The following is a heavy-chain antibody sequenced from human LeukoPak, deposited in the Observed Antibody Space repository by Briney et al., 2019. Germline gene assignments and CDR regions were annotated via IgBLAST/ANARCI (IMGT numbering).Heavy chain of an antibody. V-gene: IGHV3-9*03. CDR1: GFTFYDYA. CDR2: ISWNGGSI. CDR3: AKDMGRTMIVVAIDY. Sequence: GGSLRLSCAASGFTFYDYAMDWVRQAPGKGLEWVLGISWNGGSIGYADSAKGRFTISRDNAKNSLYLQMNSLRAEDMALYYCAKDMGRTMIVVAIDYSGRGALVTVSS. D-gene: IGHD3-22*01. J-gene: IGHJ4*02.